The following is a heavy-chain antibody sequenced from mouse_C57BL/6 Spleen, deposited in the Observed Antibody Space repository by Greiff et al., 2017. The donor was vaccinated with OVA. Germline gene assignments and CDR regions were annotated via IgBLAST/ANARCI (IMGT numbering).Heavy chain of an antibody. J-gene: IGHJ2*01. CDR3: ARSPYGSSYSY. CDR1: GYTFTSYW. Sequence: VQLQQPGAELVKPGASVKLSCKASGYTFTSYWMHWVKQRPGQGLEWIGMIHPNSGSTNYNEKFKSKATLTVDQSSSTAYMQLSSLTSEDSAVYYCARSPYGSSYSYWGQGTTLTVSS. CDR2: IHPNSGST. V-gene: IGHV1-64*01. D-gene: IGHD1-1*01.